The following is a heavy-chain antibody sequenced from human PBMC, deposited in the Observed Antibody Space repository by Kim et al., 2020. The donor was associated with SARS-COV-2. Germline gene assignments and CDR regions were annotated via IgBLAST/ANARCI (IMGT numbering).Heavy chain of an antibody. V-gene: IGHV3-48*03. CDR3: ARDLGGYSYYYYYGMDV. Sequence: VKGRFTISRDNAKNSLYLQMNSLRAEDTAVYYCARDLGGYSYYYYYGMDVWGQGTTVTVSS. D-gene: IGHD1-1*01. J-gene: IGHJ6*02.